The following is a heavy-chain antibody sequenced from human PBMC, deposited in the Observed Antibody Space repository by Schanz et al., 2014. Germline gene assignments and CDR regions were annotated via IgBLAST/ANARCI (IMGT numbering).Heavy chain of an antibody. CDR1: GYTFSSYG. CDR3: ARVDSGYDSHLYYYYYYMDV. J-gene: IGHJ6*03. V-gene: IGHV1-8*01. CDR2: MNPNSDKT. D-gene: IGHD5-12*01. Sequence: QVQLVQSGAEVKKPGASVKVSCKTSGYTFSSYGITWVRQAPGQGLEWMGWMNPNSDKTGFPQKFQGRVTMTRTISESTAYMELSSVRSEDTAVYYCARVDSGYDSHLYYYYYYMDVWGKGTTVTVSS.